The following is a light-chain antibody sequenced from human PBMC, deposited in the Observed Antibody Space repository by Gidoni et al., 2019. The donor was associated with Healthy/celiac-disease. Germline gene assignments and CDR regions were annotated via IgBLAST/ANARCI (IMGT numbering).Light chain of an antibody. Sequence: QSVLTQPPSVSGAPAQRVTISCPGSSSNIGAGYDVHWYQQLPGTAPKLLIYGNSNRPSGVPDRFSGSKSGTSASLAITGLQAEDEADYYCQSYDSSLSGSYVFGTGTKVTVL. CDR2: GNS. CDR3: QSYDSSLSGSYV. J-gene: IGLJ1*01. V-gene: IGLV1-40*01. CDR1: SSNIGAGYD.